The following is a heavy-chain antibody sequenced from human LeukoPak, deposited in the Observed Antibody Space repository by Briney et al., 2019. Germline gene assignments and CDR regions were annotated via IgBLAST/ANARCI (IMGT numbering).Heavy chain of an antibody. CDR1: GFIVSGDF. Sequence: GGSLRLFCAASGFIVSGDFMSWVRQAPGKGLEWVSVIYSDGSTYYADSVKGRLTISRDNSKNTLDLQMTGLRAEDTAVYYCARERGRGRDSPWFDYWGQGTLVTVSS. D-gene: IGHD1-26*01. CDR2: IYSDGST. V-gene: IGHV3-53*01. J-gene: IGHJ4*02. CDR3: ARERGRGRDSPWFDY.